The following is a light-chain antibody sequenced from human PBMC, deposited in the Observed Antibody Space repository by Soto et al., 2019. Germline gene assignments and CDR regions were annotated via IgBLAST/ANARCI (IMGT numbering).Light chain of an antibody. J-gene: IGKJ2*01. CDR2: GAS. CDR1: QNVTSTY. Sequence: IVLTQSPGTLSLSPGERAALSCRASQNVTSTYIAWYQQKPDQAPRLLIYGASNRATGIPDRFSGSGSGTDFTLTISRLEPEDFAVYYCQQYGSSPRTFGQGTKLEIK. V-gene: IGKV3-20*01. CDR3: QQYGSSPRT.